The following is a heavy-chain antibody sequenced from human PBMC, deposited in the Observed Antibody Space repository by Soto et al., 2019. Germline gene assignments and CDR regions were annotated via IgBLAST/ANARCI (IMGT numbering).Heavy chain of an antibody. Sequence: QVQLQESGPGLVKPSETLSLTCTVSGGSISSYYWSWIRQPPGKGLEWIGYIYYSGSTNYNPSLKSRVTISVDTSKNQFSLKLSSVTAADTAAYYCARAKLEAVALDYWGQGTLVTVSS. CDR1: GGSISSYY. CDR3: ARAKLEAVALDY. J-gene: IGHJ4*02. V-gene: IGHV4-59*01. CDR2: IYYSGST. D-gene: IGHD6-19*01.